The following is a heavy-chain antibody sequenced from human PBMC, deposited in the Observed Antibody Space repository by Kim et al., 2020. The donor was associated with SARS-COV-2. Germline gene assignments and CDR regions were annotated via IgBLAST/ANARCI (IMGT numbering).Heavy chain of an antibody. CDR2: INHSGST. V-gene: IGHV4-34*01. J-gene: IGHJ4*02. Sequence: SETLSLTCAAYGGSFSGYYWSWIRQPPGKGLEWIGEINHSGSTNYNPSLKRRVTISVDTSKNQFSPKLSSVTAADTTVYYCARITYYYDSSGYSPFDYWGQGTLVTGSS. CDR1: GGSFSGYY. D-gene: IGHD3-22*01. CDR3: ARITYYYDSSGYSPFDY.